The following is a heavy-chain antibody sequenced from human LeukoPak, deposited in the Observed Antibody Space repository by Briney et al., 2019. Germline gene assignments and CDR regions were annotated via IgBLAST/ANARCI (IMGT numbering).Heavy chain of an antibody. CDR2: IYSGGST. J-gene: IGHJ4*02. Sequence: PGGSLRLSCAASGFTVSSNYMSWVRQAPGKGLEWVSVIYSGGSTYYADSVKGRFTISRDNSKNTLYLQMNSLRAEDTAVYYCARTRLEWFGELLGYFDYWGQGTLVTVSS. V-gene: IGHV3-66*01. CDR3: ARTRLEWFGELLGYFDY. D-gene: IGHD3-10*01. CDR1: GFTVSSNY.